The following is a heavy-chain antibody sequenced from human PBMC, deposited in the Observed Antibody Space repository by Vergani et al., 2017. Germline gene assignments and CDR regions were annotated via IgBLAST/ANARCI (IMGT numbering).Heavy chain of an antibody. CDR3: AKGRRGIAAAGT. V-gene: IGHV3-23*01. J-gene: IGHJ4*02. D-gene: IGHD6-13*01. CDR1: GFTFSSYA. Sequence: EVQLLESGGGLVQPGGSLRLSCAASGFTFSSYAMSWVRQAPGKGLECVSAISGSGGSTYYADSVKGRFTISRDNSKNTLYLQMNSLRAEDTAVYYGAKGRRGIAAAGTWGQGTLVTVSS. CDR2: ISGSGGST.